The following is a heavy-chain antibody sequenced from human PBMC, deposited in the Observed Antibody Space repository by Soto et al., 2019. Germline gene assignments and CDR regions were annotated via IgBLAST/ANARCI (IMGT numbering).Heavy chain of an antibody. CDR3: ARESTMIVVVTLYYGMDV. J-gene: IGHJ6*02. D-gene: IGHD3-22*01. Sequence: QVQLVESGGGVVQPGRSLRLSCAASGFTFSSYAMHWVRQAPGKGLEWVAVISYDGSNKYYADSVKGRFTISRDNSKNTLYLQMNSLRAEDTAVYYCARESTMIVVVTLYYGMDVWGQGNTVTVSS. CDR1: GFTFSSYA. CDR2: ISYDGSNK. V-gene: IGHV3-30-3*01.